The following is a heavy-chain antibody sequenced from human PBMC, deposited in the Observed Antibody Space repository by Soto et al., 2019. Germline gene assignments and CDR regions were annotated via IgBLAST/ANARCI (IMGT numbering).Heavy chain of an antibody. V-gene: IGHV4-59*04. CDR2: IYYSGST. CDR3: ASHQTTVVTKRYFDY. Sequence: SETLSLTCTVSGGSISSYYWSWIRQPPGKGLEWIGYIYYSGSTYYNPSLKSRVTISVDTSKNQFSLKLSSVTAADTAVYYCASHQTTVVTKRYFDYWGQGTLVTVSS. CDR1: GGSISSYY. J-gene: IGHJ4*02. D-gene: IGHD4-17*01.